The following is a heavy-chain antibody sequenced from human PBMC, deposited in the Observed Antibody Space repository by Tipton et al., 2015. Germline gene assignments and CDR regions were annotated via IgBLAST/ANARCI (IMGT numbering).Heavy chain of an antibody. D-gene: IGHD3-22*01. CDR1: GFSFDDYG. V-gene: IGHV3-9*01. J-gene: IGHJ4*02. Sequence: SLRLSCVASGFSFDDYGMHWVRQSPGKGLEWVSGVSWNSGNIGYADSVKGRFTISRDNARNSLYLQMNTLRAEDTAVYYCARKRYYYDSSDYYYSYYFDYWGQGTLVTVSS. CDR2: VSWNSGNI. CDR3: ARKRYYYDSSDYYYSYYFDY.